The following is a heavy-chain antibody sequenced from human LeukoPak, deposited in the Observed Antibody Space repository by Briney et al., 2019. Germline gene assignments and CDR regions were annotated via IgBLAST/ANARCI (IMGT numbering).Heavy chain of an antibody. CDR3: AKAPLGQQLVLGFDY. CDR1: GHTFEDYD. CDR2: LRCHSGGI. D-gene: IGHD6-13*01. J-gene: IGHJ4*02. Sequence: GSSLRLLCAASGHTFEDYDLHWVRQASGKGLEWGSGLRCHSGGIGYADSVKGRFTISRDNAKNSLYLQMNSLRAEDTALYYCAKAPLGQQLVLGFDYWGQGTLVTVSS. V-gene: IGHV3-9*01.